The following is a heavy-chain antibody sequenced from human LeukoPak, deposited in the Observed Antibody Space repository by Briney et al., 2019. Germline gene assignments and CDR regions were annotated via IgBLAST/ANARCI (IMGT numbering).Heavy chain of an antibody. J-gene: IGHJ4*02. CDR3: ARRQLFGYYFDY. D-gene: IGHD3-10*01. CDR1: GYNFTTYW. V-gene: IGHV5-51*01. CDR2: IYPGDSDT. Sequence: GESLKISCKGSGYNFTTYWIGWVRQMPGKGLGWLGIIYPGDSDTRYSPSFQGQVTISADKSISTAYLQWSSLKASDTAMYYCARRQLFGYYFDYWGQGTLVTVSS.